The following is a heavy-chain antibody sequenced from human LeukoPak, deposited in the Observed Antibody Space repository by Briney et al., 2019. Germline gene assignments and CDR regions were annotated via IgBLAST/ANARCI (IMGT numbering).Heavy chain of an antibody. CDR3: ARDYSDGHNRRDAFDL. J-gene: IGHJ3*01. V-gene: IGHV1-2*02. D-gene: IGHD5-18*01. CDR1: GYSYSDLH. CDR2: INPKSGAT. Sequence: ASVRVSCKASGYSYSDLHIHWVRQAPGQGLEWMGWINPKSGATTYAERFRGRVTMTRDTSLNTVYLELASLYSDATAVFYCARDYSDGHNRRDAFDLWGQGTTLIVSS.